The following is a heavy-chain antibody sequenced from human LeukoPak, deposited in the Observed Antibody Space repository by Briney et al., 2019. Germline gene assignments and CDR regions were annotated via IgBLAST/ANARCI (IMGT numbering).Heavy chain of an antibody. Sequence: GGSLRLSCAASGFTFDDYGMSWVRHAPGKGLEWVSGINWNGGSTGYADSVKGRFTISRDNAKNSLYLQMNSLRAEDTAVYYCAKSSRDDYYFDYWGQGTLVTVSS. CDR2: INWNGGST. CDR1: GFTFDDYG. J-gene: IGHJ4*02. V-gene: IGHV3-20*04. D-gene: IGHD3-3*01. CDR3: AKSSRDDYYFDY.